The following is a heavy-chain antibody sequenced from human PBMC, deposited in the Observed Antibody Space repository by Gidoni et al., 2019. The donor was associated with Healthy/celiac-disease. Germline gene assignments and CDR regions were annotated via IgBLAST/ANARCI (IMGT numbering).Heavy chain of an antibody. D-gene: IGHD3-10*01. CDR3: AKATLLWFGELLYTDAFDI. CDR2: ISGSGGST. CDR1: GFTFSSYA. Sequence: EVPLLESGGGLVQPGGSLRLSCAASGFTFSSYAMSWVRQAPGEGLGWVSGISGSGGSTYYADSVKGRFTISRDNSKNTLYLQMNSLRAEDTAVYYCAKATLLWFGELLYTDAFDIWGQGTMVTVSS. V-gene: IGHV3-23*01. J-gene: IGHJ3*02.